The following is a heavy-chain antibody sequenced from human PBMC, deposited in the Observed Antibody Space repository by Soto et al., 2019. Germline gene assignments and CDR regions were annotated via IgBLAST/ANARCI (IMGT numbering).Heavy chain of an antibody. CDR3: ARDTPPTDY. J-gene: IGHJ4*02. V-gene: IGHV1-18*01. CDR2: ISAYNTNT. CDR1: GYTFTSYH. Sequence: QVQLVQSGAAVKKPGASVKVSCKTSGYTFTSYHISWVRQAPGQGLERMGWISAYNTNTNYAQKFKGRVTMTTDTLTSTAYMELRSLRSDDTAVYYCARDTPPTDYWGQGTLVTFSS.